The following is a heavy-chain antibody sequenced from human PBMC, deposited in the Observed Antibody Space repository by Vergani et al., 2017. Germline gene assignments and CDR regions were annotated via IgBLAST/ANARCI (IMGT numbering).Heavy chain of an antibody. CDR2: IIPFFGTA. CDR3: AREGGSSWPLDY. CDR1: GGTFSSYA. Sequence: QEQLVQSGAEVRKPGASVKVSCKASGGTFSSYAISWVRQAPGQGLEWMGRIIPFFGTANYAQKFQGRVTITADESTSTAYMELSSLRSEDTAVYYCAREGGSSWPLDYWGQGTLVTVSS. D-gene: IGHD6-13*01. J-gene: IGHJ4*02. V-gene: IGHV1-69*13.